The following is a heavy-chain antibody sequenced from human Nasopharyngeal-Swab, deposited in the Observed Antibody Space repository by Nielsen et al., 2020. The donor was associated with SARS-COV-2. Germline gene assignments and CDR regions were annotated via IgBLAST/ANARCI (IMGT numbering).Heavy chain of an antibody. J-gene: IGHJ6*03. CDR2: IRTKANNYAT. D-gene: IGHD1-1*01. V-gene: IGHV3-73*01. CDR1: GFTFSDSA. CDR3: ALPGGEGRTAYYYMDV. Sequence: GGSLRLSCAASGFTFSDSAIHWVRQASGKGLVWVGRIRTKANNYATIYGASVKGRFTFSRDDSKNTAYLVMNSLKSDDTAVYYCALPGGEGRTAYYYMDVWGKGTTVTVSS.